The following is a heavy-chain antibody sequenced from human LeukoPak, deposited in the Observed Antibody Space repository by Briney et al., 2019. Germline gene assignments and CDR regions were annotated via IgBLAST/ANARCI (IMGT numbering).Heavy chain of an antibody. J-gene: IGHJ4*02. CDR1: GGTFSSYA. D-gene: IGHD3-3*01. CDR2: IIPIFGTA. V-gene: IGHV1-69*05. CDR3: ARNVWDDFWSGYDY. Sequence: ASVKVSCKASGGTFSSYAISWVRQAPGQGLEWMGGIIPIFGTANYAQKFQGRVTITTDESTSTAYMELSSLRSEDTAVYYCARNVWDDFWSGYDYWGQGTLVTVSS.